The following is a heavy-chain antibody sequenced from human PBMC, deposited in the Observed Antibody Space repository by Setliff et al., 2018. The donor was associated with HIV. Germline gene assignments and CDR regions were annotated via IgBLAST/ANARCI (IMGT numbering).Heavy chain of an antibody. D-gene: IGHD6-19*01. CDR1: GDSISNYY. J-gene: IGHJ4*02. Sequence: SETLSLTCTVSGDSISNYYWSWVRQPPGKGLEWIGYIYTTGSTNYNPSLKSRVTMSVDTSKNQFSLKLTSVTAADTAVYYCARSPRIGVAGEFEYWGQGTLVTVSS. V-gene: IGHV4-4*09. CDR2: IYTTGST. CDR3: ARSPRIGVAGEFEY.